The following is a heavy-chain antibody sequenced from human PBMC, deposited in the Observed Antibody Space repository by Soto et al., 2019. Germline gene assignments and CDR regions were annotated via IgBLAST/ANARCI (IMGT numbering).Heavy chain of an antibody. J-gene: IGHJ4*02. CDR2: ISGSGGST. V-gene: IGHV3-23*01. D-gene: IGHD3-16*02. CDR3: AKAPKYDYIWGSYRPLALYYFDY. CDR1: GFTFSSYA. Sequence: GGSLRLSCAASGFTFSSYAMSWVRQAPGKGLEWVSAISGSGGSTYYADSVKGRFTISRDNSKKTLYLQMNSLRAEDTAVYYCAKAPKYDYIWGSYRPLALYYFDYWGQGTLVTVSS.